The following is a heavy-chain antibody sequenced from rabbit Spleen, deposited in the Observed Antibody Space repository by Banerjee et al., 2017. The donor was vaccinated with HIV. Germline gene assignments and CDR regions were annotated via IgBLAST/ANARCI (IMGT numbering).Heavy chain of an antibody. D-gene: IGHD8-1*01. CDR1: GFDFSSYYM. CDR3: ARDGAGGSYFAL. V-gene: IGHV1S45*01. Sequence: QEQLKESGGGLVQPGGSLKLSCKASGFDFSSYYMSWVRQAPGKGLEWIGYINMFTGKSVYASWAKGRFIMSRPSSTTVTLQMTSLTVADTATYFCARDGAGGSYFALWGQGTLVTVS. CDR2: INMFTGKS. J-gene: IGHJ3*01.